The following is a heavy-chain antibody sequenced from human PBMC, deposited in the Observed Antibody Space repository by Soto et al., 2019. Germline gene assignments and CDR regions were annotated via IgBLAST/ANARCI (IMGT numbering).Heavy chain of an antibody. D-gene: IGHD3-10*02. V-gene: IGHV3-30*18. CDR3: AKGLVGYVFGVQDYYFGMDV. J-gene: IGHJ6*02. CDR1: GFKFSTYG. Sequence: QVQLVESGGGVVQPGRSLRLSCGASGFKFSTYGMHWVRQARGKGLEWVAVISYDGNNKDYADSVKGRFTISRDNSKNTSCLQMNSLRAEDTAVYYCAKGLVGYVFGVQDYYFGMDVWGQGTTVAVSS. CDR2: ISYDGNNK.